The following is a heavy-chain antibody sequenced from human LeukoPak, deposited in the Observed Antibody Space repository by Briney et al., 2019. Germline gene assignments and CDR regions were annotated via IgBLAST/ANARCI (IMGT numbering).Heavy chain of an antibody. Sequence: SVKVSCKASGGTFSSYAISWVRQAPGQGLEWMGGIIPIFGTANYAQKFQGRVTITADESTSTAYMELSSLRSEDTAVYYCARVALRDGHNSRGLYYFDYWGQGTLVTVSS. V-gene: IGHV1-69*13. D-gene: IGHD5-24*01. CDR2: IIPIFGTA. CDR1: GGTFSSYA. CDR3: ARVALRDGHNSRGLYYFDY. J-gene: IGHJ4*02.